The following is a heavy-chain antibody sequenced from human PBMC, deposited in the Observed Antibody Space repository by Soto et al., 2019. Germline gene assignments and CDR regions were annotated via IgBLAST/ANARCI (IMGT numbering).Heavy chain of an antibody. D-gene: IGHD3-16*01. CDR2: IFDNGDV. J-gene: IGHJ4*02. CDR3: ARGWGSKWYYFDS. CDR1: GVSSTSFY. V-gene: IGHV4-59*13. Sequence: QVRLQESGPGVVRPSETLSLTCTVSGVSSTSFYWSWLRQYPGKGLEWIGYIFDNGDVKYNPSLMSRLTMSIDMSKNQFSLRLKSVTAADTAMYYCARGWGSKWYYFDSWGEGTLVTVSS.